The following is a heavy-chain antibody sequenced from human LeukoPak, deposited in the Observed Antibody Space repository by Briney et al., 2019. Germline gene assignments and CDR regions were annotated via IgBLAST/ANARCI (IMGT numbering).Heavy chain of an antibody. CDR2: INPNSGGT. D-gene: IGHD3-22*01. Sequence: GASVKVSCKASGYTFTGYYMHWVRQAPGQGLEWMGWINPNSGGTNYAQKFQGRVTMTRDTSISTAYMELSRLRSDDTAVYYCARFSTYYYDSSGYSGDYWGQGTPVTVSS. CDR3: ARFSTYYYDSSGYSGDY. J-gene: IGHJ4*02. CDR1: GYTFTGYY. V-gene: IGHV1-2*02.